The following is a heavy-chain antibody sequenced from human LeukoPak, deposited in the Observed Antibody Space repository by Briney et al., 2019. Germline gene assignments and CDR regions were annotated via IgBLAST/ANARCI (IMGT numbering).Heavy chain of an antibody. CDR1: GFTFSSYE. V-gene: IGHV3-30*03. CDR3: ARAGFSSAYYDILTGYPPAY. Sequence: GGSLRLSCAASGFTFSSYEMNWVRQAPGKGLEWVAVISYDGSNKYYADSVKGRFTISRDNVQKSLYLQMTSLRAEDTAVYYCARAGFSSAYYDILTGYPPAYWGQGTLVTVSS. D-gene: IGHD3-9*01. J-gene: IGHJ4*02. CDR2: ISYDGSNK.